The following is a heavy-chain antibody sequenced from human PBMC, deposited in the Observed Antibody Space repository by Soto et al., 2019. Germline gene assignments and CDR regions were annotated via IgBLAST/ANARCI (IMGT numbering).Heavy chain of an antibody. J-gene: IGHJ4*02. D-gene: IGHD6-6*01. V-gene: IGHV3-11*01. CDR2: ISTGGSII. CDR3: ARSSSSWIGLFDY. Sequence: PGGSLRLSCAASGFTFSDYYMSWIRQAPGKGLEWVSYISTGGSIIYYADSVKGRFTISRDNAKNSLYLQMNSLRAEDTAVYYCARSSSSWIGLFDYWGQGTLVTVSS. CDR1: GFTFSDYY.